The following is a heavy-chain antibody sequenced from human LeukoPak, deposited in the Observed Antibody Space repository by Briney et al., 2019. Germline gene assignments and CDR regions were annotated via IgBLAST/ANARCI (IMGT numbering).Heavy chain of an antibody. CDR1: GLTFSNFA. CDR2: VSGGGRTT. CDR3: AKGGIALVRGSFDY. Sequence: GGSLRLSCAASGLTFSNFAMSWVRQAPGKGLEWVSAVSGGGRTTFYADSVKGRFIISRDDSKNTLFLRMNSLRAEDTAVYYCAKGGIALVRGSFDYWGQGTLVTVSS. J-gene: IGHJ4*02. D-gene: IGHD3-10*01. V-gene: IGHV3-23*01.